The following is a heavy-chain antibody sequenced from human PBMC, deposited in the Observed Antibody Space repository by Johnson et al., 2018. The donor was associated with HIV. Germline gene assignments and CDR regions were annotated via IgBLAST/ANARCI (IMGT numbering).Heavy chain of an antibody. V-gene: IGHV3-23*04. CDR1: GFTFSSYA. D-gene: IGHD2-2*01. CDR2: ISGSGGST. Sequence: VQLVESGGGLVQPGGSLRLSCAASGFTFSSYAMSWVRQAPGKGLEWVSAISGSGGSTYYADSVKGRFTISRDNSKNTLYLQMNSLRAEDTAVSYCAKDRVLVQLISASHHRDAFDIWGQGTMVTVSS. J-gene: IGHJ3*02. CDR3: AKDRVLVQLISASHHRDAFDI.